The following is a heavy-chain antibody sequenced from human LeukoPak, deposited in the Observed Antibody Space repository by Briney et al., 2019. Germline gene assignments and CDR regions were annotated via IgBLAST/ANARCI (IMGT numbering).Heavy chain of an antibody. CDR2: IWYDGSNK. V-gene: IGHV3-33*06. Sequence: GGSLRLSCAASGFTFSSYGMHWVRQAPGKGLEWVAVIWYDGSNKYYADSVKGRFTISRDNSKNTLYLQMNSLRAEDTAVYYCVKDPRIAARPVGYWGQGTLVTVSS. CDR3: VKDPRIAARPVGY. CDR1: GFTFSSYG. J-gene: IGHJ4*02. D-gene: IGHD6-6*01.